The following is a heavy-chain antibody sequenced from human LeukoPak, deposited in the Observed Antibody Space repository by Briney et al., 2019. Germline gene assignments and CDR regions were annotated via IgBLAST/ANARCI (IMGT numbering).Heavy chain of an antibody. CDR2: IGAGGTFT. D-gene: IGHD5-12*01. V-gene: IGHV3-23*01. CDR1: GFTFSQYA. CDR3: AKDLNSTGYGYCFDY. Sequence: PEGSLRLSCTASGFTFSQYAIHSLGQAPGKGLEWVSGIGAGGTFTYYADSVKGRFTIFRDNSRNTLYLQMNSLRADDTAVYYCAKDLNSTGYGYCFDYWGQGTLVTVSS. J-gene: IGHJ4*02.